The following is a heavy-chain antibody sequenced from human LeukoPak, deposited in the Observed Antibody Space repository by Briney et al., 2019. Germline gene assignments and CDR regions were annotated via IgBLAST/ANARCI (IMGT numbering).Heavy chain of an antibody. Sequence: PSETLSLTCTVSGGSISSSSYYWGWIRQPPGKGLEWIGSIYYSGSTYYNPSLKSQVTISVDTSKNQFSLKLSSVTAADTAVYYCAREPTGPAPDYWGQGTLVTVSS. CDR1: GGSISSSSYY. V-gene: IGHV4-39*02. CDR2: IYYSGST. D-gene: IGHD3-9*01. CDR3: AREPTGPAPDY. J-gene: IGHJ4*02.